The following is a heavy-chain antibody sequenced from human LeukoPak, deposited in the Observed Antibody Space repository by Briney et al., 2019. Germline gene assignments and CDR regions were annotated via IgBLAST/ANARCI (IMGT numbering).Heavy chain of an antibody. J-gene: IGHJ5*02. CDR2: IWFDGSKK. D-gene: IGHD3-3*01. V-gene: IGHV3-33*01. Sequence: GGSLRLSCAASGFTFSSHGMHWVRQAPGKGLEWVALIWFDGSKKVYADSVKGRVTISRDDSKNTLYLDINSLRVEDTAVYHCVREASGYYRDLWGQGTLVTVSS. CDR1: GFTFSSHG. CDR3: VREASGYYRDL.